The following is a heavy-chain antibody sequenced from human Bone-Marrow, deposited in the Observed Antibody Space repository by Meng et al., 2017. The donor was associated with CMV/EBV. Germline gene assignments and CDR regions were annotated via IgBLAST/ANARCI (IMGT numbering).Heavy chain of an antibody. CDR2: IYSGGST. CDR1: GFTVSSNY. CDR3: ARGKWELLLAD. D-gene: IGHD1-26*01. J-gene: IGHJ4*02. V-gene: IGHV3-53*01. Sequence: GESLKISCAASGFTVSSNYMSWVRQAPGKGLEWVSVIYSGGSTYYADSVKGRFTISRDNSKNTLYLQMNSLRAEDTAVYYCARGKWELLLADWGQGARVTGYS.